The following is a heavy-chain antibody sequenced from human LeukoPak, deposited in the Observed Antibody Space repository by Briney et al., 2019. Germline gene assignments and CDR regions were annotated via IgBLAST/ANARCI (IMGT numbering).Heavy chain of an antibody. D-gene: IGHD2-15*01. CDR3: ARDLEDIVVVVAARGGGFDY. CDR2: INGDGRST. CDR1: GFTFSNYW. Sequence: PGGSLRLSCAASGFTFSNYWMHWVRQAPGKGLVWVSRINGDGRSTTYADSVKGRFTISRDNAKNSLYLQMNSLRAEDTAVYYCARDLEDIVVVVAARGGGFDYWGQGTLVTVSS. V-gene: IGHV3-74*01. J-gene: IGHJ4*02.